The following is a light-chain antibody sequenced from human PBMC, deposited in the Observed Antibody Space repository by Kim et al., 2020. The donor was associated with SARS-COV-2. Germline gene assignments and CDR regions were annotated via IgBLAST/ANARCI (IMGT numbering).Light chain of an antibody. J-gene: IGKJ4*01. V-gene: IGKV3-20*01. Sequence: WSPWNSSTLSVRASHSVSSSYLAWYQHKPGQARRLLFSGASSRATCIPDRFSGSGSGSDFTFTISRLEPQDFSVYYCQQYSSSPLTFGGGTKLEIK. CDR3: QQYSSSPLT. CDR1: HSVSSSY. CDR2: GAS.